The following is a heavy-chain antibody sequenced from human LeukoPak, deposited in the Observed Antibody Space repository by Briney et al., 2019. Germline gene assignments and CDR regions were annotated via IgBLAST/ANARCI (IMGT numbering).Heavy chain of an antibody. V-gene: IGHV4-4*07. CDR1: GGSISNYY. CDR3: ARMSNYYDTSGYYQSLDY. D-gene: IGHD3-22*01. J-gene: IGHJ4*02. CDR2: IYASGST. Sequence: PSETLSLTCTVSGGSISNYYWSWIRQPAGKGLEWIGGIYASGSTNYNPSLQSRVTISVDRSKNQFSLKLSSVTAADTAVYYCARMSNYYDTSGYYQSLDYWGQGTLVTVSS.